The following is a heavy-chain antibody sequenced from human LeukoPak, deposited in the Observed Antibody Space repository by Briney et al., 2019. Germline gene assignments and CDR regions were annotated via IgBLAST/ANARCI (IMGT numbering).Heavy chain of an antibody. V-gene: IGHV4-61*01. CDR1: GGSVTSGSYY. D-gene: IGHD5-24*01. Sequence: PSETLSLTCTISGGSVTSGSYYWSRIRQPPEKGLEWIGYIYYTGSTDYNPSLKSRVTISVETSKNQFSLQLSSVTAADTAIYYCATSLESYYYMDVWGKGTTVTVSS. CDR2: IYYTGST. CDR3: ATSLESYYYMDV. J-gene: IGHJ6*03.